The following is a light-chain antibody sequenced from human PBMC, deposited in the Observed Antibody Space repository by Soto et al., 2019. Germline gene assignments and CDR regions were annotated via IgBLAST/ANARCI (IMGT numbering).Light chain of an antibody. V-gene: IGKV3-20*01. CDR3: QQYGNSPRYT. CDR1: QSVSSSY. CDR2: GAS. Sequence: EIVLTQSPGTLSLSPGERATLSCRASQSVSSSYLAWYQQKPGQAPRLLIYGASSRASGIPDRFSGTWSGTDFTLTISRLEPEDFAVYYCQQYGNSPRYTFGQGTKLEIK. J-gene: IGKJ2*01.